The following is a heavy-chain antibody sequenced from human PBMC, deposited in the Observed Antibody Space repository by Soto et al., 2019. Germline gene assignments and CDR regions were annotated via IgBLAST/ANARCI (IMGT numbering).Heavy chain of an antibody. CDR2: VYFSGST. CDR1: GDSVSSGDYY. CDR3: ARIPVHPYMLYWSDT. D-gene: IGHD3-16*01. V-gene: IGHV4-61*08. J-gene: IGHJ5*02. Sequence: LSLTCSVSGDSVSSGDYYWSWIRQPSGKGLEWIGHVYFSGSTNYIPSLKSLLTMSVDTAKNQFSLKLNSVTATDTDVYYCARIPVHPYMLYWSDTWGQGTQVTVSS.